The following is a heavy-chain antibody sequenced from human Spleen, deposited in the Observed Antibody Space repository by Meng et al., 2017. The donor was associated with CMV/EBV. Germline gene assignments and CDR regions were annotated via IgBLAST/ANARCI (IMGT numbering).Heavy chain of an antibody. V-gene: IGHV3-7*01. CDR1: GFAFSDYY. D-gene: IGHD1-26*01. J-gene: IGHJ4*02. CDR2: IRPDGSEK. CDR3: ARYGVVAATDY. Sequence: GESLKISCAASGFAFSDYYMSWIRLAPGKGLEWVANIRPDGSEKYYVDSVKGRFTISRDNAKNSLYLQLNSLRVEDAAVYYCARYGVVAATDYWGQGTLVTVSS.